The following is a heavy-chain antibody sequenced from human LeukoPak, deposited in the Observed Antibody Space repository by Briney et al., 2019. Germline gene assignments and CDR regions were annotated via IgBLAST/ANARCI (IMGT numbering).Heavy chain of an antibody. CDR3: ARGPYSGSYRRSGGVDY. CDR1: GGSFSGYY. D-gene: IGHD1-26*01. CDR2: INHSGST. Sequence: SETLSLTCAVYGGSFSGYYWSWIRQPPGKGLEWLGEINHSGSTNYNPSLKSRVTLSVDTSKNQFSLKLSSVTAADTAVYYCARGPYSGSYRRSGGVDYWGQGTLVTVSS. V-gene: IGHV4-34*01. J-gene: IGHJ4*02.